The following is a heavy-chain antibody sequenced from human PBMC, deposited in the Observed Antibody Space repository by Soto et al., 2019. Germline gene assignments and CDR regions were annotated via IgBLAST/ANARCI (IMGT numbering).Heavy chain of an antibody. D-gene: IGHD4-17*01. CDR2: IFYTGRT. CDR1: DGSISTSSYY. CDR3: ANYPTTVTSDY. J-gene: IGHJ4*02. Sequence: SETLSLTCTVSDGSISTSSYYWGWIRQSPGKGPEWIGTIFYTGRTYYNPSLKSRVTISVDTAKNQFSLKLSSVTAADTAVYYCANYPTTVTSDYWGQGTLVTVSS. V-gene: IGHV4-39*01.